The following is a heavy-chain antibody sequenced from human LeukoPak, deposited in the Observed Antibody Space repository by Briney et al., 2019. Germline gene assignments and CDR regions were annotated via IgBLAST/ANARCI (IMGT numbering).Heavy chain of an antibody. D-gene: IGHD1-26*01. V-gene: IGHV3-21*01. Sequence: GGSLRLSCAASGFTFSSYCMNWVRQAPGKGLEWVSSISSSSSYIYYADSVKGRFTISRDNAKNSLYLQMNSLRAEDTAVYYCARARGSYGFDYWGQGTLVTVSS. CDR1: GFTFSSYC. J-gene: IGHJ4*02. CDR2: ISSSSSYI. CDR3: ARARGSYGFDY.